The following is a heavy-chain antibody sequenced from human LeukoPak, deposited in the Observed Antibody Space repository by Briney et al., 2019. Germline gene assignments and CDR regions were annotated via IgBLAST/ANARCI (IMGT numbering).Heavy chain of an antibody. Sequence: SETLSLTCAVYGGSFSGYYWSWIRQPPGKGLEWIGEINHSGSTNYNPSLKSRVTISVDTSKNQFSLKLSSVTAADTAVYYCARHEIPPHVFDVWGQGTLVTVSS. CDR3: ARHEIPPHVFDV. V-gene: IGHV4-34*01. J-gene: IGHJ3*01. CDR2: INHSGST. CDR1: GGSFSGYY. D-gene: IGHD2-21*01.